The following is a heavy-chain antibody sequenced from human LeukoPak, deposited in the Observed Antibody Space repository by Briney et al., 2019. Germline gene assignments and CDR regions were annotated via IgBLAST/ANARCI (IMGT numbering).Heavy chain of an antibody. CDR1: GFTFSSYS. V-gene: IGHV3-48*02. J-gene: IGHJ4*02. Sequence: GGSLRLSCAASGFTFSSYSMNWVRQAPGKGLEWVSYISSSSSLIHYADSVKGRFTISRDNAKNSLYLQMSSLRDEDTAVYYCASSDPRDYWGQGTLVTVSS. CDR2: ISSSSSLI. CDR3: ASSDPRDY.